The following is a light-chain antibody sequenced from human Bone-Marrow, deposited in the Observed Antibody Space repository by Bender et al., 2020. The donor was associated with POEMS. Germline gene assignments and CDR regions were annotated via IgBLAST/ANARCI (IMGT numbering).Light chain of an antibody. CDR2: QDT. J-gene: IGLJ2*01. Sequence: SYEVTQPPSVSVSPGQTASITCSGEDLGDKYVPWYKQKPGQSPVLVIYQDTKRPSGIPERFSGSNSGNTATLTISGTQAMDEADYYCQAWDTYSVIFGGGTKLTVL. CDR1: DLGDKY. CDR3: QAWDTYSVI. V-gene: IGLV3-1*01.